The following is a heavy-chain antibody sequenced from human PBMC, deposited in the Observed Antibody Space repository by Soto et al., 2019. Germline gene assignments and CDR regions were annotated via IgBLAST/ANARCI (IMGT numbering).Heavy chain of an antibody. CDR2: IYYSGST. D-gene: IGHD6-19*01. V-gene: IGHV4-30-4*01. J-gene: IGHJ4*02. CDR3: ARELGSGWTDY. CDR1: GGSISSGDYY. Sequence: SETLSLTCTVSGGSISSGDYYWSLIRQPPGKGLEWIGYIYYSGSTYYNPSLKSRVTISVDTSKNQFSLKLSSVTAADTAVYYCARELGSGWTDYWGQGTSVTVSS.